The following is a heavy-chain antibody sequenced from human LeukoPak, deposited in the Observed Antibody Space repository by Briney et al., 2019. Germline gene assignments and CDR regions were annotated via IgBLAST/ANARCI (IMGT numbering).Heavy chain of an antibody. V-gene: IGHV3-23*01. CDR2: ISGSGGST. D-gene: IGHD1-1*01. CDR3: AGRVGYREDDY. Sequence: SGGSLRLSCAASGFTFSSYAMSWVRQAPGKGLEWVSAISGSGGSTYYADSVKGRFTISRDNSKNTLYLQMSSLRAEDTAVYYCAGRVGYREDDYWGQGTLVTVSS. J-gene: IGHJ4*02. CDR1: GFTFSSYA.